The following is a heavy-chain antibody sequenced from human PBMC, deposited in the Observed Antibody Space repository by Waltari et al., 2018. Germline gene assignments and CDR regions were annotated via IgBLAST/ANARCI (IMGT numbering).Heavy chain of an antibody. CDR1: GFTFDDYT. D-gene: IGHD6-13*01. CDR3: AKDSSSWYYFDY. Sequence: EVQLVESGGVVVQPGGSLRLSCAASGFTFDDYTMHWVRQAPGKGLEWVFLISGDGGSTYYAYSVKGRFTISRDNSKNSLYLQMNSLRTEDTALYYCAKDSSSWYYFDYWGQGTLVTVSS. J-gene: IGHJ4*02. V-gene: IGHV3-43*01. CDR2: ISGDGGST.